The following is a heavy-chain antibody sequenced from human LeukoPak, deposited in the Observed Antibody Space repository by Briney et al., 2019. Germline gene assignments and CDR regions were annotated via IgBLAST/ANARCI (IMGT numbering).Heavy chain of an antibody. CDR1: GGSISSYY. D-gene: IGHD3-22*01. Sequence: TSETLSLTCTVSGGSISSYYWSWIRQPPGKGLEWIGYIYYSGSTNYNPSLKSRVTISVDTSKNQFSLKLSSVTAADTAVYYCARQGPYDSRPLEFDYWGQGTLVTVSS. J-gene: IGHJ4*02. CDR2: IYYSGST. CDR3: ARQGPYDSRPLEFDY. V-gene: IGHV4-59*01.